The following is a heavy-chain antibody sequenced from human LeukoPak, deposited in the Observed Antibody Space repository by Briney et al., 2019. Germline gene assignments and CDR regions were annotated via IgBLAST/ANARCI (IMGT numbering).Heavy chain of an antibody. Sequence: GGSLRLSCAASGFTFSIYAMSWVRQAPGKGLEWVSAISGSGGSTYYADSVKGRFTISRDNSKNTLYLQMNSLRAEDTAVYYCAGFSSSTSWSFDIWGQGTMVTVSS. J-gene: IGHJ3*02. CDR1: GFTFSIYA. V-gene: IGHV3-23*01. CDR2: ISGSGGST. CDR3: AGFSSSTSWSFDI. D-gene: IGHD2-2*01.